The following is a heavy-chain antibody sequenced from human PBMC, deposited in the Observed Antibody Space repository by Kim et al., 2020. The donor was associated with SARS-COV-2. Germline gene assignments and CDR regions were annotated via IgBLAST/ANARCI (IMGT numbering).Heavy chain of an antibody. CDR3: AGRRITMVRGARPHAFDI. Sequence: GGSLRLSCAASGFTFSDYYMSWIRQAPGKGLEWVSYISSSGSTIYYADSVKGRFTISRDNAKNSLYLQMNSLRAEDTAVYYCAGRRITMVRGARPHAFDIWGQGTMVTVSS. J-gene: IGHJ3*02. CDR1: GFTFSDYY. CDR2: ISSSGSTI. D-gene: IGHD3-10*01. V-gene: IGHV3-11*04.